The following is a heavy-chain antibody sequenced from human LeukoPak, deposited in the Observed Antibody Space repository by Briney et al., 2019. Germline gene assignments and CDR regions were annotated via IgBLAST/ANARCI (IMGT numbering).Heavy chain of an antibody. J-gene: IGHJ6*02. V-gene: IGHV3-21*01. CDR3: ARDRVTMIVVVGYGMDV. D-gene: IGHD3-22*01. Sequence: GGSLRLSCAASGFTFSSYSMNWVRQAPGKGLEWVSSISSSSSYIYYADSVKGRFTISRDNAKNSLYLQMNSLRAEDTAVYYCARDRVTMIVVVGYGMDVWGQGTTVTVSS. CDR1: GFTFSSYS. CDR2: ISSSSSYI.